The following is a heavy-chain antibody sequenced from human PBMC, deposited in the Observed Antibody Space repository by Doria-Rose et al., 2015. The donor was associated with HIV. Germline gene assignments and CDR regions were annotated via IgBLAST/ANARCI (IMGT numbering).Heavy chain of an antibody. J-gene: IGHJ4*02. CDR3: ARTANWNDGRVDS. D-gene: IGHD1-20*01. CDR2: TYIRGST. Sequence: IRQPAGKGLEWIGRTYIRGSTDYNPSLQSRVTISVDTSKNPFSLEVNSVTAADTAVYYCARTANWNDGRVDSWGQGTSVIVSS. V-gene: IGHV4-61*02.